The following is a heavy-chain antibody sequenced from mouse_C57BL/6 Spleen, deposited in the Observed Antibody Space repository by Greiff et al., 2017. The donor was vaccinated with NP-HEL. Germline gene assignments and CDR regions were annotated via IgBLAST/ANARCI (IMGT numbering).Heavy chain of an antibody. J-gene: IGHJ3*01. CDR3: ARLGDYEDFAY. V-gene: IGHV1-66*01. Sequence: QVQLQQPGTELVKPGASVKLSCKASGYTFTSYWMHWVKQRPGQGLEWIGWIYPGSGNTKYNEKFKGKATLTADTSSSTAYMQLSSLTSEDSAVYYCARLGDYEDFAYWGQGTLVTVSA. CDR2: IYPGSGNT. CDR1: GYTFTSYW. D-gene: IGHD2-4*01.